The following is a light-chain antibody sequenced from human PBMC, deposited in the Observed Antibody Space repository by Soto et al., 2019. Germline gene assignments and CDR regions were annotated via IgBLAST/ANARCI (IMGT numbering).Light chain of an antibody. J-gene: IGLJ1*01. CDR3: QSYDSSLSGYV. CDR1: SSNIGAGYD. V-gene: IGLV1-40*01. CDR2: GNN. Sequence: QSVLTQPPSVSGAPGQRVTISCTGSSSNIGAGYDVHWYLHLPGTAPKLLIYGNNNRPSGVPDRFSGSKSGTSASLAITGLQAEDEAHYYCQSYDSSLSGYVFGTGTQLTVL.